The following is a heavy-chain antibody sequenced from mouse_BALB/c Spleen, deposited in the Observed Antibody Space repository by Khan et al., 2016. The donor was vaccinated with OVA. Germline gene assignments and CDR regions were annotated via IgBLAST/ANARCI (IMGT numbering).Heavy chain of an antibody. CDR3: ARGGYGTFAY. J-gene: IGHJ3*01. Sequence: EVELVESGGGLVKPGGSLKLSCAASGIVIFSDYYIYWVRQTPDKRLEWVATISDGGTYNSYLDSVKGRFTISRDNAKNNLYLQMSSLESEDTAMYYCARGGYGTFAYWGQETLVTVSA. CDR2: ISDGGTYN. V-gene: IGHV5-4*02. CDR1: GIVIFSDYY. D-gene: IGHD1-1*01.